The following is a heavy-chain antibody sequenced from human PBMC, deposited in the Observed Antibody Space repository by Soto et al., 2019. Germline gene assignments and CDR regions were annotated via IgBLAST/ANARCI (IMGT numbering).Heavy chain of an antibody. J-gene: IGHJ3*02. CDR2: IYYSGST. CDR1: GGSISSSSYY. CDR3: ARTAELLWFGAPHAFDI. D-gene: IGHD3-10*01. Sequence: PSETLSLTCTVSGGSISSSSYYWGWIRQPPGKGLEWIGSIYYSGSTYYNPSLKSRVTISVDTSKNQFSLKLSSVTAADTVVYYCARTAELLWFGAPHAFDIWGQGTMVTVSS. V-gene: IGHV4-39*01.